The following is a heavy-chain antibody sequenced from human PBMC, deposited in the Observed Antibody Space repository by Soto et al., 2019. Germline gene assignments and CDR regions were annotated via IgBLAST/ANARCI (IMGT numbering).Heavy chain of an antibody. Sequence: GGSLRLSCAASGFTFSSYGMHWVRQAPGKGLEWVAVIWYDGSNKYYADSVKGRFTISRDNSKNTLYLQMNSLRAEDTAVYYCAREGLLKPYSNYPNYYYYMDVWGKGTTVTVSS. J-gene: IGHJ6*03. V-gene: IGHV3-33*01. CDR2: IWYDGSNK. CDR1: GFTFSSYG. D-gene: IGHD4-4*01. CDR3: AREGLLKPYSNYPNYYYYMDV.